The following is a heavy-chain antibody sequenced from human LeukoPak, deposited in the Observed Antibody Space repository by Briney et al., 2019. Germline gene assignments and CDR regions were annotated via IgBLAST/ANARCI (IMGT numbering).Heavy chain of an antibody. Sequence: SVKASCKASGGTFSSYAISWVRQAPGQGLEWMAGIIPIFGTANYAQKFQGRVTITTDESTSTAYMELSSLRSEDTAVYYCARVFWSGYYNYNWFDPWGQGTLVTVSS. J-gene: IGHJ5*02. V-gene: IGHV1-69*05. D-gene: IGHD3-3*01. CDR1: GGTFSSYA. CDR2: IIPIFGTA. CDR3: ARVFWSGYYNYNWFDP.